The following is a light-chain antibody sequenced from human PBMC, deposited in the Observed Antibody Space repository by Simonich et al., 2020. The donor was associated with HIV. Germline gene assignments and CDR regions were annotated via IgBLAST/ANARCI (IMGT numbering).Light chain of an antibody. V-gene: IGLV3-25*03. J-gene: IGLJ2*01. Sequence: SYELTQPPSVSVSPGQTARITCSGDALPKKYAYWYQQKPGQAPVLVIYKDTERPSGVPERFSGSSTETTVTLAISGVQGEDEAGYHGQSGESSGTYVVFGGGTKLTVL. CDR2: KDT. CDR3: QSGESSGTYVV. CDR1: ALPKKY.